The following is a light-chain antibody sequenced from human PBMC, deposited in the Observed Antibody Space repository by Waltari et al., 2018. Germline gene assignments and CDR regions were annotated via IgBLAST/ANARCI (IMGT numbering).Light chain of an antibody. Sequence: VVLTQSPATLSLSAGDRATLSCRASQNINTFLAWYQQKPGQAPRLLIYDASNRATGVPVRFSGGGSGTDFTLTISSLEPEDFAVYYCQQRAVWPPNFGGGTKVEIK. CDR1: QNINTF. CDR2: DAS. V-gene: IGKV3-11*01. J-gene: IGKJ4*01. CDR3: QQRAVWPPN.